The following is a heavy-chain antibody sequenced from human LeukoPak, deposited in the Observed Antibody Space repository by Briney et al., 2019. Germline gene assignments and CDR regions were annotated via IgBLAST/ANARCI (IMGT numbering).Heavy chain of an antibody. Sequence: SETLSLTCTVSGGSISISNYYWGWIRQPPGRGLEWIGSISYSGTYYNPSLKSRLTISVDTPKNNFSLNLRSVTAADTAVYYCARRTSNPVGAIDYWGQGTLVTVSS. J-gene: IGHJ4*02. CDR1: GGSISISNYY. D-gene: IGHD1-26*01. V-gene: IGHV4-39*01. CDR3: ARRTSNPVGAIDY. CDR2: ISYSGT.